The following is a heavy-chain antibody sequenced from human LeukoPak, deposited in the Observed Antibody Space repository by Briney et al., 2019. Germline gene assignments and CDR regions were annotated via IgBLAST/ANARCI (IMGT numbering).Heavy chain of an antibody. D-gene: IGHD2-15*01. CDR3: ARDHGGSAASDCFDY. CDR2: ISPYNGDT. J-gene: IGHJ4*02. Sequence: GASVKLSCKASGYTFNVYGNSWVRHAPGRGLEWMGWISPYNGDTNYAQNSQGRVTMTTDTSTNTVYMELGSLRSDDTALYYCARDHGGSAASDCFDYWGQGTLVTVSS. V-gene: IGHV1-18*01. CDR1: GYTFNVYG.